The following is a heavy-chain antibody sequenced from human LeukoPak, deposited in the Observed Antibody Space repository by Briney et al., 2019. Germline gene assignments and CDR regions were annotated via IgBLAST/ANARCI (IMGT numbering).Heavy chain of an antibody. V-gene: IGHV1-3*01. J-gene: IGHJ3*02. D-gene: IGHD2-15*01. CDR2: INAGNGDT. CDR1: GYTFTTYA. Sequence: ASVKVSCKAPGYTFTTYAMHWVRQAPGQRLEWMGWINAGNGDTKYSQKFQGRVTITRDTSASTAYMELSSLRSEDTAVYSCARPVTPLGYCSGSNCASDAFDIWGQGTMVTVSS. CDR3: ARPVTPLGYCSGSNCASDAFDI.